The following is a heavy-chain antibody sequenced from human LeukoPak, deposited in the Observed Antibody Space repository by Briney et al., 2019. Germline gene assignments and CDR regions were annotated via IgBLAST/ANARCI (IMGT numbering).Heavy chain of an antibody. V-gene: IGHV5-10-1*01. J-gene: IGHJ4*02. Sequence: GGSLILSCKGSGYSFTSNWISRVRQVPGKGLEWMGRIDPSDSYSDYSPSFQGHVTISADKSISTAYLQWSSLKASDTAMYYCARRASPDSPVFFDYWGQGTLVTVSS. D-gene: IGHD2-15*01. CDR3: ARRASPDSPVFFDY. CDR1: GYSFTSNW. CDR2: IDPSDSYS.